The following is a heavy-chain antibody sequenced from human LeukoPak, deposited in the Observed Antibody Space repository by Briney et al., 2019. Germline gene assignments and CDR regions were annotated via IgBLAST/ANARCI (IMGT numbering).Heavy chain of an antibody. CDR1: GFPFSNHA. Sequence: GGSLRLSCAASGFPFSNHAMSWVRQPPGKGLEWVSAISNGNTYYADSVRGRFTISRDDSKNTLYLQMNSLRAEDTAVFYCAKDLGSGSPYYFDYWGQGTLVTVSS. D-gene: IGHD3-10*01. CDR2: ISNGNT. CDR3: AKDLGSGSPYYFDY. V-gene: IGHV3-23*01. J-gene: IGHJ4*02.